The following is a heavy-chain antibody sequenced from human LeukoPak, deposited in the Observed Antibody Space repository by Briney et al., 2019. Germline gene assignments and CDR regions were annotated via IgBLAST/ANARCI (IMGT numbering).Heavy chain of an antibody. J-gene: IGHJ4*02. CDR1: GFAVSNSY. V-gene: IGHV3-53*01. D-gene: IGHD2-15*01. Sequence: PGGSLRLSCAASGFAVSNSYMSWVRQPPGKGLEWVSIIYGADITNYVDSVKGRFSISRDNAKNSLHLQMHSLRAEDTAVYYCVRDNPRCCGVVPANIDDYWGQGTLVTVSS. CDR3: VRDNPRCCGVVPANIDDY. CDR2: IYGADIT.